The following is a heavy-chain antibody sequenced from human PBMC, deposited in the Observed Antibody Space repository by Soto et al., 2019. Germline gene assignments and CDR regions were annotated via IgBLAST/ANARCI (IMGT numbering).Heavy chain of an antibody. D-gene: IGHD3-10*01. CDR3: VRGSGLNWFDP. CDR2: SNAGNGNT. V-gene: IGHV1-3*01. Sequence: QVQLVQSGAEVKKPGASVKVSCKASGYTFTNYAMHWVRQAPGQRLEWMGWSNAGNGNTKYSQKFQGRVTITRDTSASTAYMELSSLRSEDTAVYYCVRGSGLNWFDPGGQGTLVTVSS. CDR1: GYTFTNYA. J-gene: IGHJ5*02.